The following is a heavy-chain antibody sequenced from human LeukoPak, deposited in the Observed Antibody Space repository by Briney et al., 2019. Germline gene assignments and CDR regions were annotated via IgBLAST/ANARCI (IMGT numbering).Heavy chain of an antibody. J-gene: IGHJ4*02. CDR1: GGSISSYY. V-gene: IGHV4-59*08. D-gene: IGHD3-10*01. Sequence: SETLSLTCTVSGGSISSYYRSWIRQPPGKGLEWIGYIYYSGSTNYNPSLKSRVTISVDTSKNQFSLKLSSVTAADTAVYYCARDYGSGSDYWGQGTLVTVSS. CDR2: IYYSGST. CDR3: ARDYGSGSDY.